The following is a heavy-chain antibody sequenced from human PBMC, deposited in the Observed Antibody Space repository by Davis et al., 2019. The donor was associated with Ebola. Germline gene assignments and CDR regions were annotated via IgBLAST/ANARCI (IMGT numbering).Heavy chain of an antibody. CDR3: AGGFGVVTPDY. CDR1: GFTFGDHA. V-gene: IGHV3-49*04. Sequence: GESLKISCTTSGFTFGDHAMSWVRQAPGKGLEWVGFIRSKAYGGTAEYAASVKGRFIISRDDSKNIAYLQMNSLKAEDTAVYYCAGGFGVVTPDYWGQGTLVTVSS. J-gene: IGHJ4*02. CDR2: IRSKAYGGTA. D-gene: IGHD3-3*01.